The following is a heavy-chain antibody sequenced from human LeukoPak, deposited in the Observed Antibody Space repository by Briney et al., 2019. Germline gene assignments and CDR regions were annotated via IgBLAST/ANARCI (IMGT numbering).Heavy chain of an antibody. V-gene: IGHV4-34*01. CDR2: INHSGST. J-gene: IGHJ4*02. CDR1: GGSFSGYY. Sequence: SETLSLTCAVYGGSFSGYYWGWIRQPPGKGLEWIGEINHSGSTNYNPSLKSRVTISVDTSKNQFSLKLSSVTAADTAVYYCARGLGPYSYGPYYFDYWGQGTLVTVSS. CDR3: ARGLGPYSYGPYYFDY. D-gene: IGHD5-18*01.